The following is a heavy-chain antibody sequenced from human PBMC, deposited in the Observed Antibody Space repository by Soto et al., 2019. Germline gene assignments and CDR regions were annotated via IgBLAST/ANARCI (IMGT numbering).Heavy chain of an antibody. CDR2: ISIGSSTI. CDR3: TTDWGVYDSDIRTLIHHLDS. J-gene: IGHJ4*02. Sequence: EVQLVESGGGLVQPGGSLRLSCEASGFTFSSNGMNWVRQAPGKGLEWVSFISIGSSTINYADSVRGRFTISRDNAKNSLYLQMNSLRDEDTAVYYCTTDWGVYDSDIRTLIHHLDSWGQGTLVTVSS. V-gene: IGHV3-48*02. D-gene: IGHD3-22*01. CDR1: GFTFSSNG.